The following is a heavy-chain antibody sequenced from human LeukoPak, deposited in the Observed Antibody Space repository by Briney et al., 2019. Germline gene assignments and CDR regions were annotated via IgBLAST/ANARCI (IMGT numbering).Heavy chain of an antibody. CDR2: IYYSGST. CDR1: GGSISSYY. D-gene: IGHD2-2*01. Sequence: PSETLSLTCTVSGGSISSYYWSWIRQPPGKGLEWIRYIYYSGSTNYNPSLKSRVTISVDTSKNQFSLKLSSVTAADTAVYYCARVRSLYCSSTSCLYYYFDYWGQGTLVTVSS. V-gene: IGHV4-59*01. CDR3: ARVRSLYCSSTSCLYYYFDY. J-gene: IGHJ4*02.